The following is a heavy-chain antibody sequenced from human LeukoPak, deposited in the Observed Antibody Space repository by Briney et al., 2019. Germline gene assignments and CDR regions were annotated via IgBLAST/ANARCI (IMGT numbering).Heavy chain of an antibody. D-gene: IGHD3-16*01. V-gene: IGHV4-4*09. CDR2: IYTSGST. CDR3: ARRRTYGSGGSFDY. J-gene: IGHJ4*02. Sequence: SETLSLTCTVSGDSIGNYYWSWIRQPPGKGLEWSGYIYTSGSTNYNPSLKSRVTISVDTSKSQFSLKLSSVTAADTAVYYCARRRTYGSGGSFDYWGQGTLVTVSS. CDR1: GDSIGNYY.